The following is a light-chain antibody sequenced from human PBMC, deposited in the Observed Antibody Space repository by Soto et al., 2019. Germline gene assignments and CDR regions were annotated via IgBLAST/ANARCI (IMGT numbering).Light chain of an antibody. CDR1: SSDVGGYNY. CDR3: CSYAGSSTVV. V-gene: IGLV2-11*01. Sequence: QSALTQPRSVSGSPGQSVTISCTGTSSDVGGYNYVSWYQQHLGKAPKLMIYDVSKRPSGVPDRFSGSKSGNTASLTISGLQAEDEADYYCCSYAGSSTVVFGGGTKLTVL. CDR2: DVS. J-gene: IGLJ2*01.